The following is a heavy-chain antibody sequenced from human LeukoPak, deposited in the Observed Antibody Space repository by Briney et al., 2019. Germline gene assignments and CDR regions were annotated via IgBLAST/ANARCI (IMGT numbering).Heavy chain of an antibody. CDR1: GFTFSDYY. J-gene: IGHJ4*02. CDR3: AREHSSEFDY. CDR2: ISSSSSTI. Sequence: PGGSLRLSCAASGFTFSDYYISWVRQAPGKGLEWVSYISSSSSTIYYADSVKGRFTISRDNAKNSLYLQMNSLRAEDTAVYYCAREHSSEFDYWGQGTLVTVSS. D-gene: IGHD6-19*01. V-gene: IGHV3-11*04.